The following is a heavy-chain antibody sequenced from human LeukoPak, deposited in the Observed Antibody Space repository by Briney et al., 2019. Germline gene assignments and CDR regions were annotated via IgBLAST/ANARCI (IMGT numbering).Heavy chain of an antibody. CDR2: IKQDGGEK. CDR3: ARLGARQMLEY. D-gene: IGHD4-17*01. CDR1: EFTFSSYW. Sequence: GRSLRLSCAASEFTFSSYWMSWVRQAPGKGLEWVANIKQDGGEKYYLDSVKGRFTVSRDNAKNSLYLQMNSLRAEDTAVYYCARLGARQMLEYWGQGTLVTVSS. J-gene: IGHJ4*02. V-gene: IGHV3-7*01.